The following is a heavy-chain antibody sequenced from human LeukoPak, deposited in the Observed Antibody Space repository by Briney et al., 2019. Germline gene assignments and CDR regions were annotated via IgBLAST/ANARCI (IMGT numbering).Heavy chain of an antibody. Sequence: ASVKVSCKASGYTFAGYNIHWVRQAPGQGLEWMAWINPNGGETAYAQNFQGRVTATSDTSISTAYMELSGLTSDDTAVYFCAREMTTVKGYFDSWGQGTLVTAPS. CDR1: GYTFAGYN. J-gene: IGHJ4*02. CDR3: AREMTTVKGYFDS. D-gene: IGHD4-11*01. CDR2: INPNGGET. V-gene: IGHV1-2*02.